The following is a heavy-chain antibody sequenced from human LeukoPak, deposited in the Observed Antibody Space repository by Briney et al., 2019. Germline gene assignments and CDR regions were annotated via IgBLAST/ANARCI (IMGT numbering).Heavy chain of an antibody. CDR2: SRYDGSHK. Sequence: GRSLRLSCAASGFTFSTFGMHWVRQPPGKGLEWVGFSRYDGSHKYYADSEKGRFTISRDNSKNTLYLHMSGLRPEDTAVYYCAKDRKRFGLYVDSSGYQSEFDYWGQGTLVTVSS. J-gene: IGHJ4*02. CDR1: GFTFSTFG. D-gene: IGHD3-22*01. CDR3: AKDRKRFGLYVDSSGYQSEFDY. V-gene: IGHV3-30*02.